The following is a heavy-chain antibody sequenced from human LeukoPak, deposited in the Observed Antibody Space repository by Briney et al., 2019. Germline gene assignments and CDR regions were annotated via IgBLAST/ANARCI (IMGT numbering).Heavy chain of an antibody. D-gene: IGHD3-10*01. V-gene: IGHV1-46*01. CDR1: GYTFTSYA. Sequence: PQASVKVSCKASGYTFTSYAMNWVRQAPGQGLEWMGIINPSGGSTSYAQKFQGRVTMTRDTSTSTVYMELSSLRSEDTAVYYCARDRSTMVRGVPHYYYYYYMDVWGKGTTVTISS. CDR2: INPSGGST. CDR3: ARDRSTMVRGVPHYYYYYYMDV. J-gene: IGHJ6*03.